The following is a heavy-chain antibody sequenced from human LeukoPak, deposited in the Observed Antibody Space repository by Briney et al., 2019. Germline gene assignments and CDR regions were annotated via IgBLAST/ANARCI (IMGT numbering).Heavy chain of an antibody. J-gene: IGHJ5*02. D-gene: IGHD6-19*01. CDR3: ARGTRDSSGWYGRVHHNWFDP. CDR1: GYTFTGYY. Sequence: ASVKVSCKASGYTFTGYYMHWVRQAPGQGLEWMGWINPNSGGTNYAQKFQGRVTMTRDTSISTAYMELSRLRSDDTAVYYCARGTRDSSGWYGRVHHNWFDPWGQGTLVTVS. CDR2: INPNSGGT. V-gene: IGHV1-2*02.